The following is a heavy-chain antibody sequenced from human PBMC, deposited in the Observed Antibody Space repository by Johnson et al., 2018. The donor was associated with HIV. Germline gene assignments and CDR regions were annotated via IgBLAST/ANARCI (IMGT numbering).Heavy chain of an antibody. V-gene: IGHV3-30*02. D-gene: IGHD3-22*01. Sequence: QVQLVESGGGVVQPGGSLRLSCAASGFTVSSNYMNWVRQAPGKGLEWVAFIRYDGSNKYYADSVKGRFTISRDNSKNTLSLQMNSLRVEDTAVYYCAREARIVVVEPSDAFDIWGQGTMVTVSS. CDR3: AREARIVVVEPSDAFDI. J-gene: IGHJ3*02. CDR1: GFTVSSNY. CDR2: IRYDGSNK.